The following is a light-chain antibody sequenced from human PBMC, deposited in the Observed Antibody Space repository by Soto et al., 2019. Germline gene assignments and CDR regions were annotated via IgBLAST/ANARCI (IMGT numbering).Light chain of an antibody. J-gene: IGLJ2*01. CDR2: DVT. CDR1: SSDVGNDNF. V-gene: IGLV2-14*03. CDR3: SSYPSTNLVL. Sequence: QSVLTQAASVSGSPGQSITISCTGTSSDVGNDNFVSWYQQHPGKAPKVIIYDVTHRPSGVSNRFSGSKSGNTASLTISGLQAEDEADYYCSSYPSTNLVLFGGGTKVTVL.